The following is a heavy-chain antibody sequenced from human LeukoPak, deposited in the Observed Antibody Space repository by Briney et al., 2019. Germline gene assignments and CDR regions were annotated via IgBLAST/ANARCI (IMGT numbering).Heavy chain of an antibody. D-gene: IGHD6-13*01. CDR1: GFTFRTYW. J-gene: IGHJ4*02. CDR3: ARPRDSGWSKTWDY. CDR2: IKQDGSEK. Sequence: GGSLRLSCEGSGFTFRTYWMTWVRQAPGKGLEGWANIKQDGSEKYYVDSVKGRFTISRGNAQNSLYLQMNSLRAEDTAVYYCARPRDSGWSKTWDYWGQGTLVTVSS. V-gene: IGHV3-7*03.